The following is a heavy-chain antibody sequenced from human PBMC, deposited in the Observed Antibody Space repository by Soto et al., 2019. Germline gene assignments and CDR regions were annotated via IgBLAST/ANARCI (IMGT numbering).Heavy chain of an antibody. CDR2: IYYSGST. V-gene: IGHV4-39*01. D-gene: IGHD6-13*01. Sequence: QLQLQESGPGLVKPSETLSLTCTVSGDSISSSSYYWGWSRQPPGKGVEWIGSIYYSGSTYYNPSLSSRVTRSVDTSKNQFSLQWSSVTAADTAVYYCARLDRRQRGYYCDYWGQGTLVTVSS. J-gene: IGHJ4*02. CDR3: ARLDRRQRGYYCDY. CDR1: GDSISSSSYY.